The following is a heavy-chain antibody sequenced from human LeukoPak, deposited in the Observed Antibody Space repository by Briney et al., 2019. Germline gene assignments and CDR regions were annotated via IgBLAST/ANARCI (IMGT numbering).Heavy chain of an antibody. CDR3: TRYNNDHIDY. J-gene: IGHJ4*02. V-gene: IGHV3-33*01. Sequence: GRSLRLSCAASGFTFSSYGMHWVRQAPGKGLEWVAVIWYDGSNKYYADSVKGRFTISRDNSKNTMSVQMDDLRAEDTAVYYCTRYNNDHIDYWGQGTPVTVSS. CDR1: GFTFSSYG. CDR2: IWYDGSNK. D-gene: IGHD1-14*01.